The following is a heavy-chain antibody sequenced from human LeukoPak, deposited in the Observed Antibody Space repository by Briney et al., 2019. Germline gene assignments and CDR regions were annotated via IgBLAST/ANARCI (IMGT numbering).Heavy chain of an antibody. D-gene: IGHD3-10*01. CDR2: IYYSGNT. Sequence: SETLSLTCTVSGDSLSTSNSYWGWVRQPPGKGLEWVGSIYYSGNTYYNPSLKSRVTISVDTSKNQFSLKLSSVTAADTAVYYCARDSGTTGEVRFDPWGQGTLVTVSS. J-gene: IGHJ5*02. CDR3: ARDSGTTGEVRFDP. V-gene: IGHV4-39*07. CDR1: GDSLSTSNSY.